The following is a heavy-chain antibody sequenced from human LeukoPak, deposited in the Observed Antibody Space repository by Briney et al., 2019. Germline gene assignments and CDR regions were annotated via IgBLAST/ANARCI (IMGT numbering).Heavy chain of an antibody. V-gene: IGHV3-23*01. CDR3: AKDPANQLLYPAHFSH. CDR1: GFAFASFA. J-gene: IGHJ1*01. D-gene: IGHD2-2*01. CDR2: IIGSGDNT. Sequence: GGSLGLSGAASGFAFASFALSWVRQAPGKGLEWVSTIIGSGDNTYYADSVKGRFTISRDNSKNTLYLHMNSLRAEDTAIYFCAKDPANQLLYPAHFSHWGQGTLVTVSS.